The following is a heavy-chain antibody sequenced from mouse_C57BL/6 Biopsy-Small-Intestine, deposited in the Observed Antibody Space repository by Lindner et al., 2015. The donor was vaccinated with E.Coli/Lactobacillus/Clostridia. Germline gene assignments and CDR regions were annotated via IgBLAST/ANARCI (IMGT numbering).Heavy chain of an antibody. V-gene: IGHV1S55*01. Sequence: SVKVSCKASGYTFTSYDVNWVRQATGQGLGWMGWMRPNSGTTGYAQKFQGRVTMTRDTSISTAYMELSSLKSEDTAVYYCASFCTNGVCRSDDFDIWGQGTMVTVSS. CDR3: ASFCTNGVCRSDDFDI. CDR2: MRPNSGTT. D-gene: IGHD1-1*02. CDR1: GYTFTSYD. J-gene: IGHJ3*01.